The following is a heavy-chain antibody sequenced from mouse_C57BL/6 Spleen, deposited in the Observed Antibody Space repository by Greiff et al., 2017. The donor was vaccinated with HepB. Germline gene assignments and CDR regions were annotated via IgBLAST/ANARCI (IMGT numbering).Heavy chain of an antibody. CDR3: ARGDYGSSLYWYFDV. CDR2: FHPYNDDT. CDR1: GYTFTTYP. J-gene: IGHJ1*03. Sequence: VKLVESGAELVKPGASVKMSCKASGYTFTTYPIEWMKQNHGKSLEWIGNFHPYNDDTKYNEKFKGKATLTVEKSSSTVYLELSRLTSDDSAVYYCARGDYGSSLYWYFDVWGTGTTVTVSS. D-gene: IGHD1-1*01. V-gene: IGHV1-47*01.